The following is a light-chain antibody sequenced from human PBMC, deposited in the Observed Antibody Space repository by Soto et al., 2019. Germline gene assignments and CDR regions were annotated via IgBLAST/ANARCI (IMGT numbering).Light chain of an antibody. V-gene: IGKV3-20*01. CDR1: PSVTNF. J-gene: IGKJ1*01. CDR2: GAS. Sequence: EIVLTQSPATLSLSPWERATLSCRASPSVTNFLAWYQQKPGQAPRLLIYGASSRATGIPDRFSGSGSGTDFTLTISRLEPEDFAVYYCQQYGSSPGTFGQGTKVDNK. CDR3: QQYGSSPGT.